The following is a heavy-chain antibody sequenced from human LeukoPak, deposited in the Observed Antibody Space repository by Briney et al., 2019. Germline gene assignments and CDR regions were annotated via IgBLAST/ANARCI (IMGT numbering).Heavy chain of an antibody. D-gene: IGHD2-15*01. CDR1: GFTFSSYA. J-gene: IGHJ6*02. Sequence: GGSLRLSCAASGFTFSSYAMSWVRQAPGKGLEWVSAISGSGGSTYYADSVKGRFTISRDNSKNTLYLQMNSLRAEDTAVYYCARPPPVYCSGGSCYPYYYYGMDVWGQGTTVAVSS. CDR2: ISGSGGST. CDR3: ARPPPVYCSGGSCYPYYYYGMDV. V-gene: IGHV3-23*01.